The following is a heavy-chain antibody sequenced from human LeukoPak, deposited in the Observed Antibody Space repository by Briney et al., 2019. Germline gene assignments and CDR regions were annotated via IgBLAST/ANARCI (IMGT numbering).Heavy chain of an antibody. D-gene: IGHD6-13*01. CDR2: INHSGST. CDR3: ARVYSSSWWGYLQH. CDR1: GGSFSGYY. V-gene: IGHV4-34*01. Sequence: PSETLSLTCAVYGGSFSGYYWSWIRQPPRKGLERIGEINHSGSTNYNPSLKSRVTISVDTSKNQFSLKLSSVTAADTAVYYCARVYSSSWWGYLQHWGQGTLVTVSS. J-gene: IGHJ1*01.